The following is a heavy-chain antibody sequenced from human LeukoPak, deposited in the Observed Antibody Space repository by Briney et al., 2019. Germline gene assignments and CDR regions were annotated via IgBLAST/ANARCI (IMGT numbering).Heavy chain of an antibody. CDR2: ISYDGSNK. D-gene: IGHD4-17*01. CDR1: GFTFSSYG. Sequence: GGSLRLSCAASGFTFSSYGMHWVRQAPGKGLEWVAVISYDGSNKYYADSVKGRFTVSRDNSENTVYLQISGLRAEDTAVYYCARDTDTTSHYGRFDPWGQGTLVTVSS. CDR3: ARDTDTTSHYGRFDP. V-gene: IGHV3-30*03. J-gene: IGHJ5*02.